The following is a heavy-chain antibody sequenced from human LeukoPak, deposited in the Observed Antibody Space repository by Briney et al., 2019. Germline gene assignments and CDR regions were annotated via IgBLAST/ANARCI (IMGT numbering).Heavy chain of an antibody. D-gene: IGHD2-15*01. CDR3: AKEGDLGIVVVVAATWDLDY. Sequence: GGSLRLSCAASGFTFSSYGMHWVRQAPGKGLEWVAVISYDGSNKYYADSVKGRFTISRDNSKNTLYLQMNSLRAEDTAVYYCAKEGDLGIVVVVAATWDLDYWGQGTLVTVSS. J-gene: IGHJ4*02. CDR2: ISYDGSNK. CDR1: GFTFSSYG. V-gene: IGHV3-30*18.